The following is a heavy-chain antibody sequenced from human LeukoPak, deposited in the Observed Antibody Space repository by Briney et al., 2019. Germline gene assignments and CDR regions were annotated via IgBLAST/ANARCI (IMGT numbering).Heavy chain of an antibody. V-gene: IGHV4-34*01. CDR1: GGSFSAYY. CDR3: APRGDIEHSYVYGKWFDP. CDR2: INHSGSS. J-gene: IGHJ5*02. Sequence: SETLSLTCAVYGGSFSAYYWTWTRQPPGKGLEWIGEINHSGSSNYNSSLRSRVTISVDTSYKQFSLRLSSVTAADTAVYYCAPRGDIEHSYVYGKWFDPWGQGTRVTVSS. D-gene: IGHD5-18*01.